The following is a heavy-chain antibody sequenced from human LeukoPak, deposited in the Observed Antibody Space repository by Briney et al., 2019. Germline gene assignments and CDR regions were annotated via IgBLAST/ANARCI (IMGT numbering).Heavy chain of an antibody. CDR1: GYTFTSYY. V-gene: IGHV1-2*07. CDR3: AREGGSSYGYAYH. CDR2: INPHSGDT. D-gene: IGHD5-18*01. J-gene: IGHJ5*02. Sequence: ASVKVSCKAFGYTFTSYYMHWVRQAPGQGLEWMGWINPHSGDTNYAHKFQGRVTMTRDTSISIAYMELSSPKSDDTAVYYCAREGGSSYGYAYHWGQGTLVTVSS.